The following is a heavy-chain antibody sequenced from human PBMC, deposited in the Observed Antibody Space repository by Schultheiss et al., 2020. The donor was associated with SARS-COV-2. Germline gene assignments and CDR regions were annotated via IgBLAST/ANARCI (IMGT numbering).Heavy chain of an antibody. V-gene: IGHV4-31*03. CDR2: IYYSGST. CDR3: ARHLNYYGSGRVGNWFDP. CDR1: GGSISSGGYY. D-gene: IGHD3-10*01. Sequence: LRLSCTVPGGSISSGGYYWSWIRQHPGKGLEWIGYIYYSGSTYYNPSLKSRVTISVDTSKNQFSLKLSSVTAADTAVYYCARHLNYYGSGRVGNWFDPWGQGTLVTVSS. J-gene: IGHJ5*02.